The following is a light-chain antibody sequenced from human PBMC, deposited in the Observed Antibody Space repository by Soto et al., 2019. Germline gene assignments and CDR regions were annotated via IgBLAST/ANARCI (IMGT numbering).Light chain of an antibody. V-gene: IGKV1-5*03. CDR3: QQYNTYPWT. CDR1: QTINSW. J-gene: IGKJ1*01. Sequence: DVQMTQSPSTLSASVGDRVTITCRASQTINSWLAWYQQRPGKAPTFLIYKTSTLETGVPSRFSGSGSGTEFTLTISSLQPEDFAIYYCQQYNTYPWTFGQGTRVEI. CDR2: KTS.